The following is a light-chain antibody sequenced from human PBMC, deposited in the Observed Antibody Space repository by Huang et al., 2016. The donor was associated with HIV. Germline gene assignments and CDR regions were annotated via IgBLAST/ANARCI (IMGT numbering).Light chain of an antibody. CDR1: QRVSSS. J-gene: IGKJ1*01. V-gene: IGKV3-15*01. Sequence: EIVMTQSPATLSVSPGERATLSCRASQRVSSSLAWYQQRPGQAPRLLIYGASTRAAGIPARFSGSGSGTEFTLTISSLQSEDFAVYYCQQYSNWPLAFGQGTKVEIK. CDR2: GAS. CDR3: QQYSNWPLA.